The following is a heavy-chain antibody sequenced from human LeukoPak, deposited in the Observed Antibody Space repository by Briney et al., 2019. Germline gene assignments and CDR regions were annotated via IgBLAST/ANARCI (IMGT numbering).Heavy chain of an antibody. J-gene: IGHJ6*02. CDR2: MNPNSGNT. V-gene: IGHV1-8*01. CDR3: ARAPKVVPAAMPDYYGMDV. CDR1: GYTFTSYD. D-gene: IGHD2-2*01. Sequence: ASVKVSCKASGYTFTSYDINWVRQATGQGLEWMGWMNPNSGNTGYAQKFQGRVTMTRDTSTSTVYMELSSLRSEDTAVYYCARAPKVVPAAMPDYYGMDVWGQGTTVTVSS.